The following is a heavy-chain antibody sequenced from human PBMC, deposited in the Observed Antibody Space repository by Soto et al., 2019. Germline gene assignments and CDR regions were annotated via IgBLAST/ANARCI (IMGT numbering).Heavy chain of an antibody. CDR2: IHNGGET. Sequence: GGSLRLSCXASGFSVSSNYMNWVRQAPGKGLEWVSIIHNGGETYYADSVKGRFTVSRDNSKNTVFLQMNSLRVEDTAVYYCARDSWSQYWGQGTLVTVSS. V-gene: IGHV3-66*01. D-gene: IGHD2-15*01. J-gene: IGHJ1*01. CDR1: GFSVSSNY. CDR3: ARDSWSQY.